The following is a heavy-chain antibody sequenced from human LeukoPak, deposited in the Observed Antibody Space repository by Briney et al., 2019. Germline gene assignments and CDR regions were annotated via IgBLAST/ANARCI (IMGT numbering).Heavy chain of an antibody. CDR2: ISGSGGST. V-gene: IGHV3-23*01. J-gene: IGHJ6*03. CDR3: AKDPLRYFDWLPYYMDV. Sequence: GGTLRLSCAASGFTFSSYGMSWVRQAPGKGLEWVSAISGSGGSTYYADSVKGRFTISRDNSKSTLYLQMNSLRAEDTAVYYCAKDPLRYFDWLPYYMDVWGKGTTVTISS. D-gene: IGHD3-9*01. CDR1: GFTFSSYG.